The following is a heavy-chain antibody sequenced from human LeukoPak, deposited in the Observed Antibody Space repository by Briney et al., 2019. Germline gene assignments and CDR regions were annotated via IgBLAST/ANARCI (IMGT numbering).Heavy chain of an antibody. CDR1: GFTFSSYW. V-gene: IGHV3-7*03. Sequence: GGSLRLSCAASGFTFSSYWMSWVRQAPGKGLEWVANIKQDGSEKYYVDSVKGRFTISRDNAKNSLYLQMNSLRAEDTAVYYCARHPSDYYGSGSYYPYYYYYYGMDVWGKGTTVTVSS. CDR2: IKQDGSEK. J-gene: IGHJ6*04. D-gene: IGHD3-10*01. CDR3: ARHPSDYYGSGSYYPYYYYYYGMDV.